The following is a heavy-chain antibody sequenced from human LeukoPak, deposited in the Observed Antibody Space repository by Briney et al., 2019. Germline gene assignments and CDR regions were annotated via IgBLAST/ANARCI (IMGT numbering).Heavy chain of an antibody. CDR3: ARDIIAAAGDDAFDI. CDR2: ISYDGSNK. CDR1: GFTFSSYA. Sequence: GGSLRLSCAASGFTFSSYAMHWVRQAPGKGLEWVAVISYDGSNKYYADSVKGRLTISRDNSKNTLYLQMNSLRAEDTAVYYCARDIIAAAGDDAFDIWGQGTMVTVSS. V-gene: IGHV3-30-3*01. D-gene: IGHD6-13*01. J-gene: IGHJ3*02.